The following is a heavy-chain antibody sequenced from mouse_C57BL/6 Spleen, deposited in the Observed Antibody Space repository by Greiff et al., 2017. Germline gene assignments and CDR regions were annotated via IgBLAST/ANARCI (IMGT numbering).Heavy chain of an antibody. D-gene: IGHD4-1*01. V-gene: IGHV1-72*01. J-gene: IGHJ1*03. CDR3: ARGGANWDYWYFDV. CDR2: IDPNSGGT. CDR1: GYTFTSYW. Sequence: QVQLQQPGAELVKPGASVKLSCTASGYTFTSYWMHWVKQRPGRGLEWIGRIDPNSGGTKYNEQLKSKATLTVDKPSSTAYMQLSSLTSEDSAVYYCARGGANWDYWYFDVWGTGTTVTVSS.